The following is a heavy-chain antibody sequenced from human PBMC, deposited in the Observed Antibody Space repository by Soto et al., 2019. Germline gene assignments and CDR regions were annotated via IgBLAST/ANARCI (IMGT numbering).Heavy chain of an antibody. CDR3: ARSPGYCSSTSCYDVYFDY. D-gene: IGHD2-2*01. Sequence: PGGSLRLSCAASGFTFSSYGMHWVRQAPGKGLEWVAVIWYDGSNKYYADSVKGRFTISRDNSKNTLYLQMNSLRAEDTAVYYCARSPGYCSSTSCYDVYFDYWGQGTLVTAPQ. V-gene: IGHV3-33*01. CDR1: GFTFSSYG. CDR2: IWYDGSNK. J-gene: IGHJ4*02.